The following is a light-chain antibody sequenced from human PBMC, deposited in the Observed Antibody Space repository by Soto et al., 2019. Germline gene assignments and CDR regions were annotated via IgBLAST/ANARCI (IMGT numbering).Light chain of an antibody. V-gene: IGLV1-47*01. CDR3: AARDDSLSGHWV. CDR2: RNN. Sequence: QSVLTQPPSASGTPGQRVTISCSGSSSNIGSEYVVWYQHLPGTAPKLLIYRNNQRPSGVPDRFACSKSGTSASLAISGLRSEDEADYYCAARDDSLSGHWVFGGGTQLTVL. J-gene: IGLJ7*01. CDR1: SSNIGSEY.